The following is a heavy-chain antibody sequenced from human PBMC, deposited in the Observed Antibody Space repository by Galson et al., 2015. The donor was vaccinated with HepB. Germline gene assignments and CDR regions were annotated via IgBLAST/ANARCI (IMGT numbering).Heavy chain of an antibody. CDR2: ISAYNGNT. D-gene: IGHD3-9*01. Sequence: SVKVSCKASGYTFTSYGISWVRQAPGQGLEWMGWISAYNGNTNYAQKLQGRVTMTTDTSTSTAYMELRSLRSDDTAVYYCARTGYYDILTGYRGNWFDPWGQGTLVTVSS. J-gene: IGHJ5*02. V-gene: IGHV1-18*04. CDR3: ARTGYYDILTGYRGNWFDP. CDR1: GYTFTSYG.